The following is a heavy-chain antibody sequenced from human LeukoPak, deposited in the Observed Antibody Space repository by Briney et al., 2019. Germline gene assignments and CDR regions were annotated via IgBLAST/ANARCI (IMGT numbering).Heavy chain of an antibody. J-gene: IGHJ4*02. Sequence: PSETLSLTCAVYGGSFSGYYWSWIRQPPGKGLEWIGEINHSGSTNYNPSLKSRVTISVDTSKNQFSLKPSSVTAADTAVYYCARARVGATIYDYWGREPWSPSPQ. CDR2: INHSGST. CDR3: ARARVGATIYDY. CDR1: GGSFSGYY. V-gene: IGHV4-34*01. D-gene: IGHD1-26*01.